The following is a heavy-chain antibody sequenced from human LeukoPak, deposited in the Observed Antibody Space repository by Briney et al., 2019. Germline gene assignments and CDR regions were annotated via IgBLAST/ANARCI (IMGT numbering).Heavy chain of an antibody. J-gene: IGHJ4*02. CDR2: INPSGGGT. V-gene: IGHV1-46*01. D-gene: IGHD1-26*01. CDR1: GYTFINYY. Sequence: GSVKVSCKASGYTFINYYMHWVRQAPGQGLEWMGIINPSGGGTSYAQKFQGRVTMTRDTSTSTVYMEVSSLRSEDTAVYYCAREFSGYIDFWGQGNLVTVSS. CDR3: AREFSGYIDF.